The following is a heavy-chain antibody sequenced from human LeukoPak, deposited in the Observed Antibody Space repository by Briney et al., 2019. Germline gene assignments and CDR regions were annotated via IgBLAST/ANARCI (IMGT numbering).Heavy chain of an antibody. Sequence: GASVTVSCKASGYTFTSYYMHWVRQAPGQGLEWMGIINPSGGSTSSPQNFQDRVTMTRDTSTNTVYTELSSLRSDDTAVYYCARDYYGGHNLYNFDFWGQGTRVIVSS. J-gene: IGHJ4*02. V-gene: IGHV1-46*01. D-gene: IGHD3-10*01. CDR3: ARDYYGGHNLYNFDF. CDR1: GYTFTSYY. CDR2: INPSGGST.